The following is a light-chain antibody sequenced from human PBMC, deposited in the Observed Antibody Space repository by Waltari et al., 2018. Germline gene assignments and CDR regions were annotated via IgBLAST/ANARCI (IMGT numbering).Light chain of an antibody. CDR3: QQLNSYQWT. V-gene: IGKV1-9*01. Sequence: IQLTQSPSSLSASVGDRVTITCRASQGINNYLAWYQQKPGKAPKLLIYAASTLQSGVPSRVSGSGSGTDFTLTISRLQPEDFAAYYCQQLNSYQWTFGQGTKVEVK. CDR2: AAS. CDR1: QGINNY. J-gene: IGKJ1*01.